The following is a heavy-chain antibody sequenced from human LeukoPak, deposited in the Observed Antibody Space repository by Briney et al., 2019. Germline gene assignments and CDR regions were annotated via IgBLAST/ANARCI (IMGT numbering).Heavy chain of an antibody. V-gene: IGHV3-30*02. D-gene: IGHD2-15*01. J-gene: IGHJ4*02. CDR1: GFSFRIYG. CDR3: ASQGVPAALDY. Sequence: PGGSLRLSCAASGFSFRIYGMHWVRQAPGKGREWGAFIWYDGINTYYADSVKGRVTISLHNSKNTLYLQLNSLRAEDTAVYYCASQGVPAALDYWGQGTLVTASS. CDR2: IWYDGINT.